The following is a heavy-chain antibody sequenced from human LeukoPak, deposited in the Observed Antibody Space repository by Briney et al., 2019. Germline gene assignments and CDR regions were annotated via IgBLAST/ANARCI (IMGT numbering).Heavy chain of an antibody. CDR3: ARGRVGYPPFGFDY. V-gene: IGHV4-34*01. Sequence: SETLSLTCAVYGGSFSGYYWSWIRQPPGKGLEWIGEINHSGSTNYNPSLRSRVTISVDTSKNQFSLKLSSVTAADTAVYYCARGRVGYPPFGFDYWGQGTLVTVSS. D-gene: IGHD3-16*01. CDR1: GGSFSGYY. CDR2: INHSGST. J-gene: IGHJ4*02.